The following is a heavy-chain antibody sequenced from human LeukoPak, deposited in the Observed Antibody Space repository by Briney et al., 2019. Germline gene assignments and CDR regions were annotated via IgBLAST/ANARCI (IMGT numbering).Heavy chain of an antibody. V-gene: IGHV3-74*01. CDR2: IDRDGSRI. D-gene: IGHD4-23*01. CDR1: GFTFSSYW. Sequence: GGSLGLSCAVSGFTFSSYWMHWARQAPGKGLVWVSRIDRDGSRINYADSVKGRFTISRDNGKNTLFLQMNSLRAEDAAVYYCVRGNDYGGPHYWGQGTLVTVSS. J-gene: IGHJ4*02. CDR3: VRGNDYGGPHY.